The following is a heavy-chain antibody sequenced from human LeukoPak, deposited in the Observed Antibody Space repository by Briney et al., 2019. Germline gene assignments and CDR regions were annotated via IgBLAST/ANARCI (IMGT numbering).Heavy chain of an antibody. CDR3: ASSPPSGPSYYYYGMDV. CDR2: ISAYNGNT. CDR1: GYTFTSYY. Sequence: ASVKVSCKASGYTFTSYYMHWVRQAPGQGLEWMGWISAYNGNTNYAQKLQGRVTMTTDTSTSTAYMELRSLRSDDTAVYYCASSPPSGPSYYYYGMDVWGQGTTVTVSS. D-gene: IGHD6-19*01. J-gene: IGHJ6*02. V-gene: IGHV1-18*04.